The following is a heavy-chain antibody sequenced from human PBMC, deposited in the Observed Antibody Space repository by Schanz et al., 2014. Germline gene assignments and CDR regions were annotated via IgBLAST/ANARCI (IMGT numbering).Heavy chain of an antibody. D-gene: IGHD2-21*02. CDR2: ISSSSSYI. J-gene: IGHJ6*03. CDR1: GFTFFGSFA. Sequence: EVQLLESGGALVQPGGSLRLSCVASGFTFFGSFAMNWVRQAPGKGLEWVSSISSSSSYISYADSVKGRFTISRDNAKNSLYLQMNSLRAEDTAVYYCARPSDSSWYMDVWGKGTTVTVSS. CDR3: ARPSDSSWYMDV. V-gene: IGHV3-21*01.